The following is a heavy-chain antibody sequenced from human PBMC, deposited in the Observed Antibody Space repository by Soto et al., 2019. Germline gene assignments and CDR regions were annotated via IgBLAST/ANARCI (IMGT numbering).Heavy chain of an antibody. CDR3: ARLPFPWGWFDP. J-gene: IGHJ5*02. CDR2: ISGSGRTI. D-gene: IGHD3-16*01. Sequence: QVQLVESGGGLVQPGGSLRLSCAASGIVFSDYMSWVRQAPGKGLEWLSYISGSGRTIYSADSVKGRFTISRDNATNSLYLQMNNVRTEDPAVYYCARLPFPWGWFDPWGQGTLVTVSS. V-gene: IGHV3-11*01. CDR1: GIVFSDY.